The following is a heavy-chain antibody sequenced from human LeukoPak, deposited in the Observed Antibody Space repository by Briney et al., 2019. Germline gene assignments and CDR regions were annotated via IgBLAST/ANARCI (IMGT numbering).Heavy chain of an antibody. CDR2: IYYSGST. CDR1: GGSISSYY. Sequence: SSETLSLTCTVSGGSISSYYWSWIRQPPGKGLEWIGYIYYSGSTNYNPSLKSRVTISVDTSKNQFSLKLSSVTAADTAVYYCASSVVVPAANGWFDPWGQGTLVTVSS. D-gene: IGHD2-2*01. J-gene: IGHJ5*02. CDR3: ASSVVVPAANGWFDP. V-gene: IGHV4-59*08.